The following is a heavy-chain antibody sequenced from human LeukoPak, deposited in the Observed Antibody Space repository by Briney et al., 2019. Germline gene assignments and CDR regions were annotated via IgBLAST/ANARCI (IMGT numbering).Heavy chain of an antibody. CDR2: IYYSRST. J-gene: IGHJ4*02. D-gene: IGHD5-12*01. CDR3: ARVRPGDGYNHAIDY. CDR1: GGSISSYY. V-gene: IGHV4-59*01. Sequence: PSETLSLTCTVSGGSISSYYWSWIRQPPGKGLEWIGYIYYSRSTNYNPSLKSRVTISVDTSKNQFSLKLSSVTAADTAVYYCARVRPGDGYNHAIDYWGQGTLVTVSS.